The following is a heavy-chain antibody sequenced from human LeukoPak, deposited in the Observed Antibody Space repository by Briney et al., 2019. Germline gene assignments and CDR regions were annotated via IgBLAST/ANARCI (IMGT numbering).Heavy chain of an antibody. CDR3: AGLHFASAEEFDP. J-gene: IGHJ5*02. V-gene: IGHV4-59*08. D-gene: IGHD6-25*01. CDR2: IYFNGNI. CDR1: GSSLNGLW. Sequence: SETLSLTCTVSGSSLNGLWWSWIRQPPGKGLEWIGFIYFNGNILYNPFLKSRVTLSVDTFNNQFSLSLTSVTAADTAVYYCAGLHFASAEEFDPWGQGTLVTVSS.